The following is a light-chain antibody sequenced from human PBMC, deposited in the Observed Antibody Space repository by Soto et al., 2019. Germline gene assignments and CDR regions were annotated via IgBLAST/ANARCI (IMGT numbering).Light chain of an antibody. CDR2: DAS. J-gene: IGKJ5*01. Sequence: VVLTQSPATLSLSPWEIATLSCRTSLSVSVYLDWYQQKPGQAPRLLISDASNRATGIPARFSGSGSGTDFTLTISSLEPEDFAVYYCHQRQYWPPITFGQGTRLEI. V-gene: IGKV3-11*01. CDR1: LSVSVY. CDR3: HQRQYWPPIT.